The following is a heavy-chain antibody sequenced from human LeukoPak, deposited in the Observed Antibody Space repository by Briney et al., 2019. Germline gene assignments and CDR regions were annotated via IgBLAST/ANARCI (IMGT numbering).Heavy chain of an antibody. J-gene: IGHJ4*02. Sequence: PGGSLRLSCAASGFTFSSYAISWVRQAPGKGLEWVSDISGGGATTFYADSVKGRFTISRDNSKNTLYLQLSSLRAEDTAVYYCANSTGYSTTGRDFDSWGRGTLVTVSS. V-gene: IGHV3-23*01. D-gene: IGHD6-13*01. CDR3: ANSTGYSTTGRDFDS. CDR1: GFTFSSYA. CDR2: ISGGGATT.